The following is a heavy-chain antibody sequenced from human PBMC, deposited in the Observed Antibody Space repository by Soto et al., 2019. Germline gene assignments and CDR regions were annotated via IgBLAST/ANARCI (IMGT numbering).Heavy chain of an antibody. CDR1: GFTFSSYW. V-gene: IGHV3-74*01. CDR3: ARDPGISEHYYYYMVV. CDR2: INSDGSST. Sequence: EVQLVESGGGLVQPGGSLRLSCAASGFTFSSYWMHWVRQAPGKGLVWVSRINSDGSSTSYADSVKGRFTISRDNAKNTLYLQMTSLIAEDSAVYYCARDPGISEHYYYYMVVWGKGTTVTVSS. D-gene: IGHD6-13*01. J-gene: IGHJ6*03.